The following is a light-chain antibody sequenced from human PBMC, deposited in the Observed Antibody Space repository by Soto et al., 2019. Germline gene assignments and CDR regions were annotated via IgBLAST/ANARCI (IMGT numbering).Light chain of an antibody. CDR1: NSNLGAGYD. Sequence: QSVLTQPPSVSGAPGQRVTISCTGNNSNLGAGYDVHWYQQLPGAAPKLVIFSNRNRPSGVPERFSGSKSGTSASLAITGLQAEDEAVYYCQAYDSSLTAFVFGGGTKLTVL. V-gene: IGLV1-40*01. CDR2: SNR. J-gene: IGLJ3*02. CDR3: QAYDSSLTAFV.